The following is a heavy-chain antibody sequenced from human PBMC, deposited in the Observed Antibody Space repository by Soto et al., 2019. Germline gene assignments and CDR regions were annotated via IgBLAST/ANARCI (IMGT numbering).Heavy chain of an antibody. CDR1: GFTFTSYA. Sequence: EVQLLESGGDLVQPGGPLRLSCAASGFTFTSYAMSWIRQAPGKGREWVSAITGGGDNTYYVDSVKGRFTISRDNSKNTLYLQMYSLRAEDTAFYYCTQDGGSRDWLTVNWGQGTLVTVSS. V-gene: IGHV3-23*01. J-gene: IGHJ4*02. CDR3: TQDGGSRDWLTVN. CDR2: ITGGGDNT. D-gene: IGHD3-9*01.